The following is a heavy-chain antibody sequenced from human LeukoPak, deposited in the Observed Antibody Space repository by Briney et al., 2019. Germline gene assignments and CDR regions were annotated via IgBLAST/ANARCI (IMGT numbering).Heavy chain of an antibody. CDR3: VRGAGSCSSTSCSLGY. V-gene: IGHV1-8*03. CDR1: GYTFTSYD. J-gene: IGHJ4*02. D-gene: IGHD2-2*01. CDR2: MNPNSGNT. Sequence: ASVKVSCKASGYTFTSYDINWVRQATGQGLEWMGWMNPNSGNTGYAQRLQGRVTITRNTSISTAYMELSSLRSEDTVVYYCVRGAGSCSSTSCSLGYWGQGTLVTVSS.